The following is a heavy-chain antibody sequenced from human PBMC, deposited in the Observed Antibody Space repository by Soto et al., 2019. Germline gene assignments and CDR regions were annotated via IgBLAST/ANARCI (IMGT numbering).Heavy chain of an antibody. CDR3: AREMTYFDY. Sequence: ASVKVSCKASGYTFTNYGTSWVRQAPGQGLEWMGWISTYNGNTNYAEKLHGRVTMTTDTSTSTAYMELRSLRSDDTAVYYCAREMTYFDYWGQGALVTVSS. CDR2: ISTYNGNT. J-gene: IGHJ4*02. V-gene: IGHV1-18*01. CDR1: GYTFTNYG. D-gene: IGHD2-21*02.